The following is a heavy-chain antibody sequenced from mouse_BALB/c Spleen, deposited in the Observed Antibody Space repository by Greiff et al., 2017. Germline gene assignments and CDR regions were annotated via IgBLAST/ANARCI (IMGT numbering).Heavy chain of an antibody. V-gene: IGHV2-6-7*01. CDR3: ARAEVLRRYFDY. J-gene: IGHJ2*01. Sequence: QVQLKQSGPGLVAPSQSLSITCTVSGFSLTGYGVNWVRQPPGKGLEWLGMIWGDGSTDYNSALKSRLSISKDNSKSQVFLKMNSLQTDDTARYYCARAEVLRRYFDYWGQGTTLTVSS. D-gene: IGHD1-2*01. CDR2: IWGDGST. CDR1: GFSLTGYG.